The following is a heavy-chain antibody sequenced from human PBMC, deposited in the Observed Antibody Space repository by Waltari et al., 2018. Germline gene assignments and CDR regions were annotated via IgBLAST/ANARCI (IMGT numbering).Heavy chain of an antibody. CDR3: ARSGYYDSSGYYWWFDP. J-gene: IGHJ5*02. CDR2: VYYSGST. CDR1: GGSISSSNSY. D-gene: IGHD3-22*01. V-gene: IGHV4-39*01. Sequence: QLQLQESGPGLVMPSETLSLTCTVSGGSISSSNSYWGWIRPPPGMGLAWPGSVYYSGSTYYNPSLKRRVTISVDTSKNQFYLKLNSVTAADTAVHYCARSGYYDSSGYYWWFDPWGQGTLVTVSS.